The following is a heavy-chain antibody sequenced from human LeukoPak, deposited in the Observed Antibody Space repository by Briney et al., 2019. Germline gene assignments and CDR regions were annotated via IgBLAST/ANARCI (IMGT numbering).Heavy chain of an antibody. CDR1: GFTFSSYG. CDR3: AKDSHQWLPLYYFDY. V-gene: IGHV3-30*18. Sequence: PGGSLRLSCAASGFTFSSYGMHWVRQAPDKGLEWVAVISYDGSNKYYADSVKGRFTISRDNSKNTLYLQMNSLRAEDTAVYYCAKDSHQWLPLYYFDYWGQGTLVTVSS. D-gene: IGHD6-19*01. CDR2: ISYDGSNK. J-gene: IGHJ4*02.